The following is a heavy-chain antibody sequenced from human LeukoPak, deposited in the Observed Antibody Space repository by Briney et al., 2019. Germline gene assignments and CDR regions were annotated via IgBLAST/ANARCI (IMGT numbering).Heavy chain of an antibody. CDR1: GGTFSSYA. V-gene: IGHV1-69*04. CDR2: IIPILGIA. CDR3: AREYSSYGMDV. J-gene: IGHJ6*02. D-gene: IGHD2-21*01. Sequence: GASVKVSCKASGGTFSSYAISWVRQAPGQGLEWMGRIIPILGIANYAQKFQGRVTITRDTSASTAYMELRSLRSDDTAVYYCAREYSSYGMDVWGQGTTVTVSS.